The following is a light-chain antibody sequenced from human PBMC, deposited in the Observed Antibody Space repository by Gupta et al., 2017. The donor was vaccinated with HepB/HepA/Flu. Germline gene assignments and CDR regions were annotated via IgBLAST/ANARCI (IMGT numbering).Light chain of an antibody. J-gene: IGLJ2*01. CDR2: EVS. CDR3: CSYAGSSTLV. Sequence: GQSITISCTGTSSNVGSYNLVSWYQQHPGKAPKLMIYEVSKRPSGVSNRFSGSKSGNTASLTISGLQAEDEADYYCCSYAGSSTLVFGGGTKLTVL. V-gene: IGLV2-23*02. CDR1: SSNVGSYNL.